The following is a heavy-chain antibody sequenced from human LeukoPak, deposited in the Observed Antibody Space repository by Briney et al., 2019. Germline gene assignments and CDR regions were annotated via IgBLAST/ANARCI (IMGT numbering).Heavy chain of an antibody. D-gene: IGHD2-2*01. V-gene: IGHV4-38-2*02. CDR2: IYHSGNT. Sequence: NPSETLSLTCTVSGYSISSGYYWGWIRQPPGKGLEWIANIYHSGNTYYNPSLKSRVTISVDTSRNQFSLKLSSVTAADTAVYYCALQPARRLSWFDPWGQGTLVTVPS. CDR1: GYSISSGYY. J-gene: IGHJ5*02. CDR3: ALQPARRLSWFDP.